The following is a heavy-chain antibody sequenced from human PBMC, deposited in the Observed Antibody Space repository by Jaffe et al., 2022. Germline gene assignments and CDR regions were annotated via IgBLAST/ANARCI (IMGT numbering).Heavy chain of an antibody. V-gene: IGHV3-49*04. CDR2: IRSKAYGGTT. CDR1: GFTFGDYA. CDR3: TRVSDYGDYSLGY. Sequence: EVQLVESGGGLVQPGRSLRLSCTASGFTFGDYAMSWVRQAPGKGLEWVGFIRSKAYGGTTEYAASVKGRFTISRDDSKSIAYLQMNSLKTEDTAVYYCTRVSDYGDYSLGYWGQGTLVTVSS. D-gene: IGHD4-17*01. J-gene: IGHJ4*02.